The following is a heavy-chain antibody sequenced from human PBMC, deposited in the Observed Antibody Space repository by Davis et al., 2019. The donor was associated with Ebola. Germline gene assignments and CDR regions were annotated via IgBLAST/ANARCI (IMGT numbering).Heavy chain of an antibody. CDR3: VKDPRRDGRSDY. Sequence: PGGSLRLSCAASGFTFSSYAMHWVRQAPGKGLEWVAVISYDGSNKYYADSVKGRFTISRDNSKNTLYLQMNSLRAEDTAVYYCVKDPRRDGRSDYWGQGTLVTVSS. V-gene: IGHV3-30-3*02. CDR2: ISYDGSNK. J-gene: IGHJ4*02. D-gene: IGHD5-24*01. CDR1: GFTFSSYA.